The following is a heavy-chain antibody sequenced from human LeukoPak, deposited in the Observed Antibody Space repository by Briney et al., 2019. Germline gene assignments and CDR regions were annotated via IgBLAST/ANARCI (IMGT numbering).Heavy chain of an antibody. Sequence: SETLSLTCTVSGGSFSSGGYYWSWIRQHPGKGLEWIGYIFYSGTTYYNPSLKSRVIISVDASKNQFSLRLSSVTAADTAVYYCARDLGGLGKIDYWGQGTLVTVST. CDR2: IFYSGTT. D-gene: IGHD7-27*01. V-gene: IGHV4-31*03. J-gene: IGHJ4*02. CDR1: GGSFSSGGYY. CDR3: ARDLGGLGKIDY.